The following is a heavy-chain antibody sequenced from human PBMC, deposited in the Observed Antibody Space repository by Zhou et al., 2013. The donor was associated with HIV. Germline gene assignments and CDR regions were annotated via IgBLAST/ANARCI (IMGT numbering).Heavy chain of an antibody. D-gene: IGHD2-21*02. CDR3: AREVTGNLYYYYYMDV. V-gene: IGHV1-69*04. CDR2: IIPIFGKA. CDR1: GGTFSSYG. Sequence: QVQLVQSGPEVKKPGSSVKVSCRASGGTFSSYGLNWVRQAPGQGLEWMGRIIPIFGKANYAQTFQGRVTITADKSTSTAYLELSSLRSEDTAIYYCAREVTGNLYYYYYMDVWGKGTTVTVSS. J-gene: IGHJ6*03.